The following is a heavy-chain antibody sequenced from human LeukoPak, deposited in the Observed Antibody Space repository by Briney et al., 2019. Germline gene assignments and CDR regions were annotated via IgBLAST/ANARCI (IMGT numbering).Heavy chain of an antibody. D-gene: IGHD3-9*01. V-gene: IGHV4-30-4*08. CDR2: IYYSGST. J-gene: IGHJ6*03. CDR1: GGSISSGDYY. Sequence: SETLSLTCTVSGGSISSGDYYWSWIRQPPGKGLEWIGYIYYSGSTYYNPSLKSRVTISVDTSKNQFSLKLSSVTAADTAVYYCATMTGYYYYYYKDVWGKGTTVTVSS. CDR3: ATMTGYYYYYYKDV.